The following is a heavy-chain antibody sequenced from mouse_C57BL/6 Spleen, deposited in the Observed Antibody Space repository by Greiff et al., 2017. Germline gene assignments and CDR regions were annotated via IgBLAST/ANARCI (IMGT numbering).Heavy chain of an antibody. Sequence: EVKLVESGGGLVQPKGSLKLSCAASGFSFNTYAMNWVRQAPGKGLEWVARIRSKSNNYATYYADSVKDRFTISRDDSESMLYLQMNNLKTEDTTMYYCVGIYYDYDGYAMDYWGQGTSVTVSS. D-gene: IGHD2-4*01. CDR1: GFSFNTYA. J-gene: IGHJ4*01. V-gene: IGHV10-1*01. CDR3: VGIYYDYDGYAMDY. CDR2: IRSKSNNYAT.